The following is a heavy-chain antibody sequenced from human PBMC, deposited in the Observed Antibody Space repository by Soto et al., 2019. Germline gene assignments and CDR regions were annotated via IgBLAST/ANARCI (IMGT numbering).Heavy chain of an antibody. CDR1: GFTFSSYG. CDR3: AREWHDSSGYNRYYFDY. CDR2: IWYDGSNK. V-gene: IGHV3-33*01. D-gene: IGHD3-22*01. J-gene: IGHJ4*02. Sequence: QVQLVESGGGVVQSGRSLRLSCAASGFTFSSYGMNWVRQAPGKGLEWVAVIWYDGSNKYYADSVKGRFTISRDNSKNTLYLQMNSLRAEATAVYYCAREWHDSSGYNRYYFDYWGQGTLVTVSS.